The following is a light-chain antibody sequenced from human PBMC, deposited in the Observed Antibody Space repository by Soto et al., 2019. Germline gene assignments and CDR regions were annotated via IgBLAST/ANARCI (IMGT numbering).Light chain of an antibody. V-gene: IGLV2-23*01. J-gene: IGLJ2*01. CDR1: SSDVGSYNL. CDR2: EGS. CDR3: CSYAGSSTLGV. Sequence: QSALTQPASVSGSPGQSITISCTGTSSDVGSYNLVSWYQQHPGKAPKLMIYEGSKRPSGVSNRFSGSKSGNTASLTISGIQAEDEADYDCCSYAGSSTLGVFGGGTQLTVL.